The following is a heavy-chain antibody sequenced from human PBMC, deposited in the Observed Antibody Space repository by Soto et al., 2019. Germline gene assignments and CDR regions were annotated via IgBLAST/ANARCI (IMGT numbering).Heavy chain of an antibody. CDR3: AKGGDLAVLPPAGP. CDR2: CSGSGDTT. J-gene: IGHJ5*02. CDR1: GFKFDSYA. D-gene: IGHD2-2*01. Sequence: GGSLRLSCVASGFKFDSYAMNWVRQAPGKGLEWVSVCSGSGDTTYYADSVKGRFTISRDNSKNTLYLQMNSLRAADTAVYYCAKGGDLAVLPPAGPWGQGTLVTVSS. V-gene: IGHV3-23*01.